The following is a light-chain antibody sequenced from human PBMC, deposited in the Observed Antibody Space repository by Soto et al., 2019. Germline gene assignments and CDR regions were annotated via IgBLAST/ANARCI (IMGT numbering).Light chain of an antibody. J-gene: IGKJ1*01. V-gene: IGKV3-20*01. Sequence: EIVLTQSPGTLSLSPGERDTLSCRASQSVSSSYLAWYQQKPGQAPRLLIYGASSRATGIPDRFSGSGSGTDFTLTISRLESDDFAVYYCQQYGSSPRTFGQGTKVEIK. CDR2: GAS. CDR3: QQYGSSPRT. CDR1: QSVSSSY.